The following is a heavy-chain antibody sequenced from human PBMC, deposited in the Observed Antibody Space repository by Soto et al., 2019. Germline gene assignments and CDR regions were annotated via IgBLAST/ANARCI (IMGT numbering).Heavy chain of an antibody. CDR1: GFTFSSYA. CDR3: ARAFDFWNAQDY. D-gene: IGHD3-3*01. Sequence: PGGSLRLSCAASGFTFSSYAMHWVRQAPGKGLDWVAVIWNDGNNKYYADSVQGRFIISRDNSKNSLYLQMNSLRAEDTAVYCCARAFDFWNAQDYWGQGTLVTVSS. J-gene: IGHJ4*02. V-gene: IGHV3-33*01. CDR2: IWNDGNNK.